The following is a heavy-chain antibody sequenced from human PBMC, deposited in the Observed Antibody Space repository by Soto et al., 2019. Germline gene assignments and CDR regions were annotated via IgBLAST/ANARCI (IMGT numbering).Heavy chain of an antibody. Sequence: GGSLRLSCAASGFTFSSYWMSWVRQAPGKGLEWVANIKQDGSEKYYVDSVKGRFTISRDNAKNSLYLQMNSLRAEDTAVYYCARVIFWSGYSYYYYYYYMDVWGKGPTVTVSS. CDR2: IKQDGSEK. D-gene: IGHD3-3*01. V-gene: IGHV3-7*01. J-gene: IGHJ6*03. CDR1: GFTFSSYW. CDR3: ARVIFWSGYSYYYYYYYMDV.